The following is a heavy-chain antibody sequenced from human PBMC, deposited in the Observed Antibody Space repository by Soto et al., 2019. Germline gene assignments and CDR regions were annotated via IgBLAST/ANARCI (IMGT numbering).Heavy chain of an antibody. Sequence: EVQLVESGGGLVKPGGSLRLSCAASGFTFSNAWMSWVRQAPGKGLEWVGRIISKTDGGTTDYAAPVKGRFTISRDDSKNTLYLQMNSLKTEDTAVYYCTKEGGDFDYWGQGTLVTVSS. J-gene: IGHJ4*02. CDR2: IISKTDGGTT. CDR3: TKEGGDFDY. V-gene: IGHV3-15*01. CDR1: GFTFSNAW. D-gene: IGHD2-21*01.